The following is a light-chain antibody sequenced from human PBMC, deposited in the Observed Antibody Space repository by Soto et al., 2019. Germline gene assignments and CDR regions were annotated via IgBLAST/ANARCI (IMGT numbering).Light chain of an antibody. CDR1: QSVRSRY. J-gene: IGKJ2*01. CDR2: GAS. CDR3: RQYGGSPYT. Sequence: ENVSTQSPGTLSLSPGERATLSCRASQSVRSRYLAWYQQKPDQALRLLIYGASNRATGIPDRFSGSGTETDFTLTIRRLEHEDFAVYYCRQYGGSPYTFGQGSKLDMK. V-gene: IGKV3-20*01.